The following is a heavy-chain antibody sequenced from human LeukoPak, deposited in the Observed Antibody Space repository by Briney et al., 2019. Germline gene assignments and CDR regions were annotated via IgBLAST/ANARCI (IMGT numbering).Heavy chain of an antibody. D-gene: IGHD6-19*01. J-gene: IGHJ6*04. V-gene: IGHV5-51*01. CDR3: ARHRIAVAGTPLGMDV. Sequence: GESLKISCKGSGYSFTSYWIGWVRQMPGKGLEWMGIIYPGDSDTRYSPSFQGQVTISADKSIGTAYLQWSSLKASDTAMYYCARHRIAVAGTPLGMDVWGKGTTVTVSS. CDR2: IYPGDSDT. CDR1: GYSFTSYW.